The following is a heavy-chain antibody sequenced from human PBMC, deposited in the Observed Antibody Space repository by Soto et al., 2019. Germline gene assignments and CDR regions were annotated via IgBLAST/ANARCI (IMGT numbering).Heavy chain of an antibody. CDR1: GFIFSDYY. J-gene: IGHJ4*01. V-gene: IGHV3-11*01. D-gene: IGHD6-19*01. Sequence: GGSLRLSCAASGFIFSDYYMSWIRQAPGKGLEWLAYISRDGNDIFYADSVDGRFTISRDNAKNSLYLQLNSPRPEDTALYYCVKDALTAVAFYFDYWGRGALVTVSS. CDR2: ISRDGNDI. CDR3: VKDALTAVAFYFDY.